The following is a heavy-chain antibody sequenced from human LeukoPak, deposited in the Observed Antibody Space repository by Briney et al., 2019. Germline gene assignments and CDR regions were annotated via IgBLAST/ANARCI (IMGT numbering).Heavy chain of an antibody. J-gene: IGHJ4*02. D-gene: IGHD3-10*02. CDR3: ARGTMFPYYFDY. V-gene: IGHV3-21*01. CDR1: GFTFSSYS. CDR2: ISSSSSYI. Sequence: GGSLRLSCAASGFTFSSYSMKWVRQAPGKGLEWVSFISSSSSYIYYADLVKGRFTISRDNAKNSLYLQMNSLRAEDTAVYYCARGTMFPYYFDYWGQGTLVTVSS.